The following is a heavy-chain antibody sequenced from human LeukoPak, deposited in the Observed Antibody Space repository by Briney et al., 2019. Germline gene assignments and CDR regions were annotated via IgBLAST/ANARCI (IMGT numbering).Heavy chain of an antibody. J-gene: IGHJ6*02. D-gene: IGHD3-10*01. CDR3: ARAEMRFGELSRYGMDV. CDR2: ISGSGGGT. V-gene: IGHV3-23*01. CDR1: GITLSNYG. Sequence: GGSLRLSCAVSGITLSNYGMSWVRQAPGKGLEWVAGISGSGGGTHYADSVKGRFTISRDNPKNTLHLQMNSLRAEDTAVYYCARAEMRFGELSRYGMDVWGQGTTVTVSS.